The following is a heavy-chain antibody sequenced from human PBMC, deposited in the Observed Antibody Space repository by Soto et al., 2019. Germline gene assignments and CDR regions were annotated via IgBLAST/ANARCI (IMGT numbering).Heavy chain of an antibody. J-gene: IGHJ6*03. D-gene: IGHD6-6*01. Sequence: ETLPLTGAGYGGSLSGYYWSWIRQPTGKGLEWIGEINHSGSTNYNPSLKSRVTISVDTSKNQFSLKLSSVTAADTAVYYCARGLRQQLVRGGVGGMDVWGKGTTVTVSS. CDR3: ARGLRQQLVRGGVGGMDV. CDR1: GGSLSGYY. CDR2: INHSGST. V-gene: IGHV4-34*01.